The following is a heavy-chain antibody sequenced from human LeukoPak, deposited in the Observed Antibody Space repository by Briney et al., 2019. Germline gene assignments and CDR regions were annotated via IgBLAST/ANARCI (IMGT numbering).Heavy chain of an antibody. CDR2: INPNSGGT. J-gene: IGHJ4*02. CDR3: TLYNY. Sequence: ASVKVSCKASGYTFTGYYMHWVRQAPGQGLEWMGWINPNSGGTKYSQELQGRLTITRDTSASTVYMELSSLRSEDMAVYYCTLYNYWGQGTLVTVSS. V-gene: IGHV1-2*02. CDR1: GYTFTGYY. D-gene: IGHD1-14*01.